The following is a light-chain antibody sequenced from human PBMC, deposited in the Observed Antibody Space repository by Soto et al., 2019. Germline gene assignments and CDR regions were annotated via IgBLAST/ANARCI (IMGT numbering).Light chain of an antibody. V-gene: IGKV1-39*01. CDR2: AAS. J-gene: IGKJ5*01. Sequence: DIQMTQSPSSLSASVGDRVTITCRASQNINTYLNWYQQKPGKAPKLLIYAASSLQSGVPSRFSGSGSGTDFTLTISSLQPEDFATYYCQQSYSTPITFGQGTRLENK. CDR1: QNINTY. CDR3: QQSYSTPIT.